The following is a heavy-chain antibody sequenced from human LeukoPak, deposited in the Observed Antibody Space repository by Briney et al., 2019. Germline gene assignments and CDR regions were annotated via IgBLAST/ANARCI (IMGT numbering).Heavy chain of an antibody. Sequence: GGSLRLSCAGSGFTFSSYAMTWVRQAPGKGLEWVSAISGSGDSTYYADSVKGRFTISRDNSKNTLYLQMNSLRAEDTAVYYCASSGPKDYYGSGSYYDYWFDPWGQGTLVTVSS. CDR1: GFTFSSYA. CDR3: ASSGPKDYYGSGSYYDYWFDP. CDR2: ISGSGDST. J-gene: IGHJ5*02. D-gene: IGHD3-10*01. V-gene: IGHV3-23*01.